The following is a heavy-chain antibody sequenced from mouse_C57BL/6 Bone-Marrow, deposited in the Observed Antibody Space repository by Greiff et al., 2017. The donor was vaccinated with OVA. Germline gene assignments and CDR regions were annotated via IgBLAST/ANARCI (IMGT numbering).Heavy chain of an antibody. CDR3: ARGDH. Sequence: EVQLVESGPGLVKPSQSLSLTCSVTGYSITSGYYWNWIRQFPGNKLEWMGYISYDGSNNYNPSLKNRISITRDTSKNQFFLKLNSVTTEDTATYYCARGDHWGQGTLVTVSA. CDR1: GYSITSGYY. CDR2: ISYDGSN. V-gene: IGHV3-6*01. J-gene: IGHJ3*01.